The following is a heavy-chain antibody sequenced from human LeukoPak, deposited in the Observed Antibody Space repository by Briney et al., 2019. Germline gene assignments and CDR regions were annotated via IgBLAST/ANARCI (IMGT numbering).Heavy chain of an antibody. CDR3: ARNFVGTSTSDFDS. Sequence: GGSLRLSCAASGFTFSSYWMHWVRQVPGKGLVWVSRIREDGTITNYEDSVKGRFTIFRDNARNTLYLQMHSLRAEDTAIYYCARNFVGTSTSDFDSWGQGTQVIVSS. CDR2: IREDGTIT. J-gene: IGHJ4*02. CDR1: GFTFSSYW. V-gene: IGHV3-74*01. D-gene: IGHD1-26*01.